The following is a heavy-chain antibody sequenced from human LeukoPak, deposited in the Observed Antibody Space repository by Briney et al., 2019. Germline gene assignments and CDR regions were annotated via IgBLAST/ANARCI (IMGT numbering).Heavy chain of an antibody. Sequence: GGSLRLSCAASGFTFSSYEMNWVRQAPGKGLEWVSYISSSGSTIYYADSVKGRFTISRDNAKNSLYLQMNSLRAEDTAVYYCVRDLYSYGWTDYWGQGTLVTVSS. CDR2: ISSSGSTI. CDR3: VRDLYSYGWTDY. J-gene: IGHJ4*02. D-gene: IGHD3-16*01. V-gene: IGHV3-48*03. CDR1: GFTFSSYE.